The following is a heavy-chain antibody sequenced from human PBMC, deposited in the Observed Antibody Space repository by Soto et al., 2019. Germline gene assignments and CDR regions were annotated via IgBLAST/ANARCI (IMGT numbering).Heavy chain of an antibody. D-gene: IGHD3-10*01. CDR1: GFTFSSYG. Sequence: GGSLRLSCAASGFTFSSYGMHWVRQAPGKGLEWVAVISYDGSNKYYADSVKGRFTISRDNSKNTRYLQMNSLRAEDTAVYYCAKIPTLSSSVLYYYYGMDVWGQGTTVTVSS. J-gene: IGHJ6*02. CDR3: AKIPTLSSSVLYYYYGMDV. CDR2: ISYDGSNK. V-gene: IGHV3-30*18.